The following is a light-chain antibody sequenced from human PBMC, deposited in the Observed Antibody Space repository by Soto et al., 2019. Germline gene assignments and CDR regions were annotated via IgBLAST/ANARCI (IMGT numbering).Light chain of an antibody. CDR3: QQYDGN. V-gene: IGKV1-5*01. CDR2: DAS. Sequence: DIQLTQSPSTLSASVGDRVTLTCRASQNINNWLAWYQQKPGKAPKVLIYDASSLESGVPSRFSGSGSGTEFTHTISSLQPDDFATYYCQQYDGNFGPGTKVDIK. J-gene: IGKJ3*01. CDR1: QNINNW.